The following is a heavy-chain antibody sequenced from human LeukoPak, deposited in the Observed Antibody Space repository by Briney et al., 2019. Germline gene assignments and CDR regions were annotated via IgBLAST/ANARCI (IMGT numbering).Heavy chain of an antibody. D-gene: IGHD6-19*01. J-gene: IGHJ6*02. CDR2: ISYDGSNK. CDR3: ARAGYSSGWYVAYYYYYGMDV. CDR1: GFTFSSYA. V-gene: IGHV3-30*04. Sequence: GGSLRLSCAASGFTFSSYAMHWVRQAPGKGLEWVAVISYDGSNKYYADSVKGRFTIPRDNSKNTLYLQMNSLRAEDTAVYYCARAGYSSGWYVAYYYYYGMDVWGQGTTVTVSS.